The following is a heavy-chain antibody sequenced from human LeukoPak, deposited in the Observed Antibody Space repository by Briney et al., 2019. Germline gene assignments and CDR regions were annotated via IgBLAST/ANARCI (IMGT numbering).Heavy chain of an antibody. CDR1: GDSLTKYY. J-gene: IGHJ6*03. D-gene: IGHD6-6*01. Sequence: SETLSLTCAVSGDSLTKYYWNWIRQPPGKGLEGIGYIHYTGSTNYNPSLKSRVTISVDTSKKQFSLKLSSLTAADTAVYYCARDWAVSARPGYMDVWGKGTTVTVSS. CDR2: IHYTGST. V-gene: IGHV4-59*01. CDR3: ARDWAVSARPGYMDV.